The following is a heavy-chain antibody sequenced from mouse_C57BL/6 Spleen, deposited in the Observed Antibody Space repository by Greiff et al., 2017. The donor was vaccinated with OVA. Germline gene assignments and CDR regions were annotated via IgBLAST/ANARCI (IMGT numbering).Heavy chain of an antibody. J-gene: IGHJ2*01. CDR3: ARSLITTVVAFYYFDY. D-gene: IGHD1-1*01. CDR1: GYTFTSYW. CDR2: INPSSGYT. V-gene: IGHV1-7*01. Sequence: VQLQQSGAELAKPGASVKLSCKASGYTFTSYWMHWVKQRPGQGLEWIGYINPSSGYTKYNQKFKDKATLTADKSSSTAYMQLSSLTYEDSAVYYCARSLITTVVAFYYFDYWGQGTTLTVSS.